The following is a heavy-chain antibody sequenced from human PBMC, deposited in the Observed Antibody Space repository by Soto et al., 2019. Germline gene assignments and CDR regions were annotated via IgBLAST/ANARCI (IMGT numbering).Heavy chain of an antibody. Sequence: SETLSLTCAVYGGSFSGYYWSWIRQPPGKGLEWIGEINHRGSTNYNPSLKSRVTISVDTSKNQFSLKLSSVTAADTAVYYCARGLSRRSAAGTIGVDYWGQGTLVTVSS. CDR3: ARGLSRRSAAGTIGVDY. CDR1: GGSFSGYY. V-gene: IGHV4-34*01. CDR2: INHRGST. D-gene: IGHD6-13*01. J-gene: IGHJ4*02.